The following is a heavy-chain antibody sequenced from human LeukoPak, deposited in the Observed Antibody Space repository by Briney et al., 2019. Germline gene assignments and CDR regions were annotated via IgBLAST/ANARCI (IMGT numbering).Heavy chain of an antibody. J-gene: IGHJ4*02. V-gene: IGHV3-23*01. CDR1: GLTFSNSA. CDR2: VSDSGGTT. CDR3: AKVRAYTYDSGLDY. D-gene: IGHD5-18*01. Sequence: PGGSLTLSCAASGLTFSNSAINWVRQAPGKGLEWVSFVSDSGGTTYYADSVKGRFTISRDNSKNTLNLQMNSLRAEDTAVYYCAKVRAYTYDSGLDYWGQGTLVTVSS.